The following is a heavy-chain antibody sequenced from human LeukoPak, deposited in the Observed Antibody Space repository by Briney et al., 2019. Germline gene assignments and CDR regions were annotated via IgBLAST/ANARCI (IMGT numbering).Heavy chain of an antibody. V-gene: IGHV4-39*01. CDR1: GGSISSSSYY. D-gene: IGHD3-22*01. Sequence: SETLSLTCTVSGGSISSSSYYWGWIRPPPGKGLEWIGSIYYSGSTYYNPSLKSRVTISVDTSKNQFSLKLSSVTAADTAVYYCARLSYYDSSGYYFYYYYYGMDVWGQGTTVTVSS. CDR2: IYYSGST. CDR3: ARLSYYDSSGYYFYYYYYGMDV. J-gene: IGHJ6*02.